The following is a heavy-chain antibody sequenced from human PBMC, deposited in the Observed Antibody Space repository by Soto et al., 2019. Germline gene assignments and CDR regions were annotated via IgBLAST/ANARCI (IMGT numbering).Heavy chain of an antibody. CDR3: ARRYYYGSGSYYRVYYYYYYMDV. CDR2: INHSGST. D-gene: IGHD3-10*01. J-gene: IGHJ6*03. V-gene: IGHV4-34*01. Sequence: SETLSLTCAVYGGSFSGYYWSWIRQPPGKGLEWIGEINHSGSTNYNPSLKSRVTISVDTSKNQFSLKLSSVTAADTAVYYCARRYYYGSGSYYRVYYYYYYMDVWGKGTTVTVSS. CDR1: GGSFSGYY.